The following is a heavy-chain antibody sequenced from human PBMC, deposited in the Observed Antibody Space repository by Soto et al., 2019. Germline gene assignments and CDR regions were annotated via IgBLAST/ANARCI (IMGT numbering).Heavy chain of an antibody. J-gene: IGHJ4*02. CDR1: GGTFSSYT. Sequence: QVQLVQSGAEVKKPGSSVKVSCKASGGTFSSYTISWVRQAPGQGLEWMGRIIPILGIANYAQKFQGRVTITADKSTSTAYMELSSLRSEDMAVYYCARDLGISMGDLYDYWGQGTLVTVSS. CDR2: IIPILGIA. D-gene: IGHD3-16*01. CDR3: ARDLGISMGDLYDY. V-gene: IGHV1-69*08.